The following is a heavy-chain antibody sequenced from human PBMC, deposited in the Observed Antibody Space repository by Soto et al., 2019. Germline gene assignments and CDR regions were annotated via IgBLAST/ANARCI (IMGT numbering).Heavy chain of an antibody. D-gene: IGHD1-1*01. Sequence: PSETLSLTCSVSGSFISNGGYHLIWIRQHPGKGLEWIGFINHDGSTYYNPSLKSRLTISIDASENQFSLRLTSVTAADTAVYFCATLTMAEGGRGYWGPGTLFTVSS. CDR2: INHDGST. CDR3: ATLTMAEGGRGY. J-gene: IGHJ4*01. V-gene: IGHV4-31*03. CDR1: GSFISNGGYH.